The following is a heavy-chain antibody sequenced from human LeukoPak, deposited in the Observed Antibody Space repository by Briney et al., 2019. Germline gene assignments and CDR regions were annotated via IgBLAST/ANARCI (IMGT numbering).Heavy chain of an antibody. CDR1: GYTFTMYY. CDR2: INPDTGDT. D-gene: IGHD4-17*01. V-gene: IGHV1-2*06. Sequence: GASVKVSCKASGYTFTMYYMHWVRQAPGQGLEWMGRINPDTGDTDYAQKFQGRVTMTRDTSISTAYMELSSLRSDDTAMYYCARVSYGDYPTHFDYWGQGTLVTVSS. J-gene: IGHJ4*02. CDR3: ARVSYGDYPTHFDY.